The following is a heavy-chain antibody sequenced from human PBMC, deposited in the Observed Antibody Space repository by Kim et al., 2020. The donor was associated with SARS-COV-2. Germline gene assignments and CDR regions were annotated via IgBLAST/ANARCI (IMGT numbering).Heavy chain of an antibody. CDR2: IYPGDPDI. CDR1: GYNFANHW. J-gene: IGHJ4*02. D-gene: IGHD3-3*01. V-gene: IGHV5-51*01. CDR3: GRQYFDSWSGHYGGNYFDY. Sequence: GESLKISCKTSGYNFANHWIAWVRQMPVKGLEWMGIIYPGDPDIRDSPSFQGQVTISVDKPTNTAYLQWSSLKSSDTAVYYCGRQYFDSWSGHYGGNYFDYWGQGTLLTVSA.